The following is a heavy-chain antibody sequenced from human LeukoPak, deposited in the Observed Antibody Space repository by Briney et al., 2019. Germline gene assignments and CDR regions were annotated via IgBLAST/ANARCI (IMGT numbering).Heavy chain of an antibody. V-gene: IGHV3-23*01. CDR1: GFTFSSYA. CDR2: ISGSGAST. J-gene: IGHJ4*02. D-gene: IGHD3-3*01. CDR3: ANGLRILQYFDY. Sequence: PGGSLRLSCAASGFTFSSYAMSWVRQAPGKGLEWVSAISGSGASTYYADSVKGRFTISRDNPKNTLYLQMNSLRAEDTAVYCCANGLRILQYFDYWGQGTLVTVSS.